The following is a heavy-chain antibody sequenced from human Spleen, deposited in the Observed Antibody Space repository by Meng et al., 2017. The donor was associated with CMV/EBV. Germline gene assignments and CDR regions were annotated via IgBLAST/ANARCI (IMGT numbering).Heavy chain of an antibody. Sequence: SLKISCVASGFTFGDYAVHWVRQAPGKGLEWVSGISWNSGSISYADSVKGRFTISRDNAKNSLYLEMNSLITEDTALYYCAKGSVGGVGANVRGFDYWGQGTLVTVSS. V-gene: IGHV3-9*01. CDR2: ISWNSGSI. CDR3: AKGSVGGVGANVRGFDY. D-gene: IGHD1-26*01. CDR1: GFTFGDYA. J-gene: IGHJ4*02.